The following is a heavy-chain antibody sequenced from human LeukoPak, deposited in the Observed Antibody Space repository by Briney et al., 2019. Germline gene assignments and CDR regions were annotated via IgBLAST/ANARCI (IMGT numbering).Heavy chain of an antibody. CDR2: ISWNSATI. Sequence: GGSLRLSCAASGFTFDDDAMHWVRQAPGEGLYSVSGISWNSATIDYADSVKGRFTISRDNAKNSLYLQMNSLRAEDTALYYCAKQPTLRVGFARTRPLVAWFDPWGQGTLVTVSS. J-gene: IGHJ5*02. CDR1: GFTFDDDA. CDR3: AKQPTLRVGFARTRPLVAWFDP. V-gene: IGHV3-9*01. D-gene: IGHD2-15*01.